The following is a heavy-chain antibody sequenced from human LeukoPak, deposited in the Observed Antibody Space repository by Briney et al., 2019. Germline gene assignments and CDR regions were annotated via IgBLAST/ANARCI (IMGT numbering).Heavy chain of an antibody. V-gene: IGHV3-7*01. CDR3: ARDETCSTTSCTSYAFDI. Sequence: PGGSLRLSCEAPGFTFSNSWMSWVRQAPGKGLDWVANIKQDGSEKYYVDSVKGRFTISRDNAKNSLYLQMNSLRAEDTAVYYCARDETCSTTSCTSYAFDIWGQGTMVTVSS. D-gene: IGHD2-2*01. CDR1: GFTFSNSW. CDR2: IKQDGSEK. J-gene: IGHJ3*02.